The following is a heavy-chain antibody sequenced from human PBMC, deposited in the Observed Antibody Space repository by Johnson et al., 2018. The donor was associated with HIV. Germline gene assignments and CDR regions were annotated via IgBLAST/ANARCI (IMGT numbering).Heavy chain of an antibody. CDR3: ARGVFDIVGGTIGWSAFDI. Sequence: QVQLVESGGGVVQPGRSLRLSCAASEFSFSTYALHWVRQAPGEGLEWVAVISYDGVNKYYADSVKGRFTVSRDNSKNTLYLQMTSLRTEDTAVYYCARGVFDIVGGTIGWSAFDIWGQGTMVTVAS. D-gene: IGHD1-26*01. CDR2: ISYDGVNK. V-gene: IGHV3-30*04. J-gene: IGHJ3*02. CDR1: EFSFSTYA.